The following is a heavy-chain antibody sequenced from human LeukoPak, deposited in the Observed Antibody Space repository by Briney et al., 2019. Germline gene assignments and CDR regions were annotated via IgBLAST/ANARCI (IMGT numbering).Heavy chain of an antibody. D-gene: IGHD4-23*01. CDR3: ARDHRWNHIKGAEYFQH. Sequence: ASVKVSCKASGGTFSSYAISWVRQAPGQGLEWMGGIIPIFGTANYAQKFQGRVTITADKSTSTAYMELSSLRSEDTAVYYCARDHRWNHIKGAEYFQHWSQGTLVTVSS. J-gene: IGHJ1*01. V-gene: IGHV1-69*06. CDR2: IIPIFGTA. CDR1: GGTFSSYA.